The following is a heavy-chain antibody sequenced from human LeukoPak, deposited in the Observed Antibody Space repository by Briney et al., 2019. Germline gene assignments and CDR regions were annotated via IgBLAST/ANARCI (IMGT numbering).Heavy chain of an antibody. Sequence: SETLSLTWAVYGGSFSGYYCSWIRQPPGKGVEWIGEINHSGSTNYNPSLKSRVTISVDTSNNQFSLKLSSVTAADTAVYYCARVIIGGTTSGMAVWGQGTTVTVSS. CDR1: GGSFSGYY. CDR2: INHSGST. J-gene: IGHJ6*02. D-gene: IGHD1-1*01. V-gene: IGHV4-34*01. CDR3: ARVIIGGTTSGMAV.